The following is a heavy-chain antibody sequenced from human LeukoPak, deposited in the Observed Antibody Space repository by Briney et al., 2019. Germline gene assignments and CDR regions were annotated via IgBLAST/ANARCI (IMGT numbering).Heavy chain of an antibody. CDR3: ARGVRGYSYRSFDY. D-gene: IGHD5-18*01. CDR1: GGSISSGAYY. Sequence: SETLSLTCTVSGGSISSGAYYWSWIRQHPGKGLEWIGYVSYSGNTDYNPSLKSRVTLSVDTPKNQFSLKLSSVTAADTAVYYCARGVRGYSYRSFDYWGQGSLVTVSS. V-gene: IGHV4-31*03. CDR2: VSYSGNT. J-gene: IGHJ4*02.